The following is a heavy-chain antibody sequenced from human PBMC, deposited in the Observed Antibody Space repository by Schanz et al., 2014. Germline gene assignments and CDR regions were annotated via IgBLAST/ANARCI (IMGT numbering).Heavy chain of an antibody. J-gene: IGHJ4*02. CDR2: VSRSTPDI. CDR1: GFTFSDYY. CDR3: ARDRRNADLDY. D-gene: IGHD1-1*01. V-gene: IGHV3-11*06. Sequence: VQLVESGGGLVQPGGSLRLSCAASGFTFSDYYMSWIRQAPGKGLEWVSYVSRSTPDIYYADSVKGRFTISRDNSKNSLYLEMNSLRAEDTALYYCARDRRNADLDYWGQGTLVTVSS.